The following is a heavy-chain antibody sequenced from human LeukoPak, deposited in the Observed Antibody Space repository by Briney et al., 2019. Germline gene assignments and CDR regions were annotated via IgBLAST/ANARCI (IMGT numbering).Heavy chain of an antibody. CDR2: IYTSGST. Sequence: PSETLSLTCTVSGGSISSYYWSSIRHPAGKGLEWSWRIYTSGSTNYNPSLKSRVTMSVDTSKNQFSLKLNSMTGADTAVYYCAGAVPAAIGGWFDPWGQGTLVTVSS. CDR3: AGAVPAAIGGWFDP. D-gene: IGHD2-2*02. V-gene: IGHV4-4*07. CDR1: GGSISSYY. J-gene: IGHJ5*02.